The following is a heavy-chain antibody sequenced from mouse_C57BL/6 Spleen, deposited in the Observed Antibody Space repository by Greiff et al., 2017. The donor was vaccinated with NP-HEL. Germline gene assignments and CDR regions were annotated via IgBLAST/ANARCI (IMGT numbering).Heavy chain of an antibody. V-gene: IGHV5-17*01. Sequence: EVQRVESGGGLVKPGGSLKLSCAASGFTFSDYGMHWVRQAPEKGLEWVAYISSGSSTTYYADTVKGRSTISRDNAKNTLFLQMTRLRSEDTAMYYCAIVYDYLYAMDYWGQGTSVTVSS. D-gene: IGHD2-4*01. CDR2: ISSGSSTT. J-gene: IGHJ4*01. CDR3: AIVYDYLYAMDY. CDR1: GFTFSDYG.